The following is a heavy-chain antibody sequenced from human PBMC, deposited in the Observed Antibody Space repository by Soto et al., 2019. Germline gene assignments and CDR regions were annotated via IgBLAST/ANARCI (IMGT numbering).Heavy chain of an antibody. CDR3: ARARSSGWFDY. CDR1: GFTFSSYG. CDR2: IWYDGSNK. Sequence: QVQLVESGGGVVQPGRSLRLSCAASGFTFSSYGMHWVRQAPGKGLEWVAVIWYDGSNKYYADSVKGRFTISRDNSKTPLYLQMNSLRADDTAVYYCARARSSGWFDYWGQGTLVTVSS. J-gene: IGHJ4*02. D-gene: IGHD6-19*01. V-gene: IGHV3-33*01.